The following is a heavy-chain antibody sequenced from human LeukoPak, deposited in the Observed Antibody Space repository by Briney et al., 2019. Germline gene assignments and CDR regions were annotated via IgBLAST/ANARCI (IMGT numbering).Heavy chain of an antibody. Sequence: GGSLRLSCAASGFTFSSCGMHWVRQAPGKGLEWAAFIRYDGSNKYYADSVKGRFTISRDNSKNTLYLQMNSLRAEDTAVYYCIYRGWELGPNYFDYWGQGALVTVSS. CDR1: GFTFSSCG. V-gene: IGHV3-30*02. J-gene: IGHJ4*02. D-gene: IGHD1-26*01. CDR2: IRYDGSNK. CDR3: IYRGWELGPNYFDY.